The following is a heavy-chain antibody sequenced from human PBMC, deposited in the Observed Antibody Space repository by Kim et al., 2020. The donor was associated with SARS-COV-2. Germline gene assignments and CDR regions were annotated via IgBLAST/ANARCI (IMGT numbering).Heavy chain of an antibody. CDR1: GYSFISYW. CDR3: ARLGYSYGQQYGMDV. V-gene: IGHV5-10-1*01. CDR2: IDPSDSYT. D-gene: IGHD5-18*01. J-gene: IGHJ6*02. Sequence: GESLKISCKGSGYSFISYWISWVRQMPGKGLEWMGRIDPSDSYTNYSPSFQGHVTISADKSISTAYLQWSSLKASDTAMYYCARLGYSYGQQYGMDVWGQGTTVTVSS.